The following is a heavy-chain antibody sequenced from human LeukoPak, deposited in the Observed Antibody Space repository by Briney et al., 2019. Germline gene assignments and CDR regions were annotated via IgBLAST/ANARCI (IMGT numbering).Heavy chain of an antibody. CDR1: GFTFSSYA. J-gene: IGHJ4*02. CDR2: IKGDGSGK. V-gene: IGHV3-7*01. CDR3: TKNTHDY. D-gene: IGHD1/OR15-1a*01. Sequence: GRSLRLSCAASGFTFSSYAMHWVRQAPGKGLEWVATIKGDGSGKFYVDSVKGRFAISRDDAKSSLFLQMDSLRSEDTAVYYCTKNTHDYWGQGTLVTVSS.